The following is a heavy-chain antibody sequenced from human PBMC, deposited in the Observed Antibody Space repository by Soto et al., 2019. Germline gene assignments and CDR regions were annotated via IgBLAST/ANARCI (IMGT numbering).Heavy chain of an antibody. V-gene: IGHV4-31*03. CDR2: IYYSGST. Sequence: SETLSLTCTVSGGSISSGGYYWSWIRQHPGKGLEWIGYIYYSGSTYYNPSLKSRVTISVDTSKNQFSLKLSSVTAADTAVYYCARDNRLCSGGSCYSPEAFDIWGQGTMVTVSS. J-gene: IGHJ3*02. D-gene: IGHD2-15*01. CDR1: GGSISSGGYY. CDR3: ARDNRLCSGGSCYSPEAFDI.